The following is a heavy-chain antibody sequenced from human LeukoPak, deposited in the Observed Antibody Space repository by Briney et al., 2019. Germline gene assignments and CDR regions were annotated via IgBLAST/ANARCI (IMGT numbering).Heavy chain of an antibody. CDR3: ARDRWFGETDY. J-gene: IGHJ4*02. V-gene: IGHV3-21*06. Sequence: GGSLRLSCEVSGFTFSSYSMTWVRQAPGKGLEWVSSISSSSSYIYYADSVKGRFTISRDNAKNSLYLQMNSLRAEDTAVYYCARDRWFGETDYWGQGTLVTVSS. CDR2: ISSSSSYI. CDR1: GFTFSSYS. D-gene: IGHD3-10*01.